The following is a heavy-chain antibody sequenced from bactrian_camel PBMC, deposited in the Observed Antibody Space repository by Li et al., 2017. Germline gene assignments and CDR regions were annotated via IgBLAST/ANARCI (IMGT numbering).Heavy chain of an antibody. J-gene: IGHJ4*01. V-gene: IGHV3S25*01. Sequence: QLVESGGGSVQAGGSLRLSCAASGDTDSNNCMAWFCQAPGRKREGVAGIYINDGSTDYADSVKGRFTISQDGAKNTVYLQMNNLKPDDSAMYYCAVRLSSVCYNRAETFEYWGQGTQVTVS. CDR2: IYINDGST. CDR1: GDTDSNNC. D-gene: IGHD2*01. CDR3: AVRLSSVCYNRAETFEY.